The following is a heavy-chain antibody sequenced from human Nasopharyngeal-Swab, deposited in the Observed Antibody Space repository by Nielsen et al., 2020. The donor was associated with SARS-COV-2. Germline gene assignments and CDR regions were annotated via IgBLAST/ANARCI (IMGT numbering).Heavy chain of an antibody. D-gene: IGHD5-12*01. CDR2: IKQDGSEK. Sequence: GESLKISCAASGFTFSSYWMSWVRQAPGKGLEWVANIKQDGSEKYYVDSVKGRFTISRDNAKNSLYLQMNSLRAEDTAVYYCARDGSGYERKPCDYWGQGTLVTVSS. J-gene: IGHJ4*02. CDR3: ARDGSGYERKPCDY. CDR1: GFTFSSYW. V-gene: IGHV3-7*01.